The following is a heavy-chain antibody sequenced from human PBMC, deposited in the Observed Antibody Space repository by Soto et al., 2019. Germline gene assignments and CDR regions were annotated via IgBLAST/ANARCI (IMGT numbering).Heavy chain of an antibody. CDR1: GFTFSNYA. CDR2: ISCSGSSI. CDR3: AKGGDSSSWKNWFDP. D-gene: IGHD6-13*01. V-gene: IGHV3-23*01. Sequence: GGSLRLSCAASGFTFSNYAMTWVPQAPGKGLEWVSGISCSGSSIYYADSVKGRFTISRDNSKNTLYLQMNSLRAEDTAVYYCAKGGDSSSWKNWFDPWGQGTLVTVSS. J-gene: IGHJ5*02.